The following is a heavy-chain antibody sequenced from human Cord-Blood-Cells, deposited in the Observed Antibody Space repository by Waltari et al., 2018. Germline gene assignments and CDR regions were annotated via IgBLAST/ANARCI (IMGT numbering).Heavy chain of an antibody. D-gene: IGHD6-6*01. Sequence: QVQLVQSGAEVKKPGASVKVSCKASGYTFTSYDINWVRQATGQGLEGMGWMNPNSDNTGYAQKCQGRVTMTRNTSLSTAYMELSSLRSEYTAVDYCARGMLKQLDFDYWGQRTLATVSS. CDR3: ARGMLKQLDFDY. CDR2: MNPNSDNT. J-gene: IGHJ4*02. V-gene: IGHV1-8*01. CDR1: GYTFTSYD.